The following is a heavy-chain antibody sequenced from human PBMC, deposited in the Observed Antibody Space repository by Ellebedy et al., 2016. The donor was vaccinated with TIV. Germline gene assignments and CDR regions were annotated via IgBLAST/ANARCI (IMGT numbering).Heavy chain of an antibody. CDR1: GGSFNGYF. D-gene: IGHD3-22*01. CDR2: INPSGTA. J-gene: IGHJ4*02. CDR3: AREVGRRNGYSY. V-gene: IGHV4-34*01. Sequence: MPSETLSLTCVVKGGSFNGYFWSWIRQSPGKGLEWLGEINPSGTANYNPSLKSRVTISVDTSKNQFSLNLNSVTAADTAIYYCAREVGRRNGYSYWGQGTLVTVSS.